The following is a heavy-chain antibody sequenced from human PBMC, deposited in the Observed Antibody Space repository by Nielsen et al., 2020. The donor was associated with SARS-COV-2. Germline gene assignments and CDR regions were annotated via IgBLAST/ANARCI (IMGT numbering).Heavy chain of an antibody. Sequence: GESLKISCAASGFTFGSYWMSWVRQAPGKGLEWVANIKQDGSEKYYVDSVKGRFTISRDNAKNSLYLQMNSLRAEDTAVYYCARDDYVWGSYRYYKPGDYWGQGTLVTVSS. CDR1: GFTFGSYW. CDR3: ARDDYVWGSYRYYKPGDY. D-gene: IGHD3-16*02. CDR2: IKQDGSEK. V-gene: IGHV3-7*01. J-gene: IGHJ4*02.